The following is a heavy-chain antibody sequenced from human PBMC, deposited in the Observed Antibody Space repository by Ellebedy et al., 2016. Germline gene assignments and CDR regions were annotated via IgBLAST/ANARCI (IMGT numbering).Heavy chain of an antibody. CDR2: IGRAGDT. V-gene: IGHV3-13*01. J-gene: IGHJ2*01. CDR3: AREIVDRVATDWYFDL. Sequence: GESLKISCAASGFTFSNYDMHWVRQGTGKSLEWVSAIGRAGDTYYPGSVKGRFTISREDAKNSLYLQMNSLRAGDTAIYYCAREIVDRVATDWYFDLWGRGTLVTVSS. D-gene: IGHD5-12*01. CDR1: GFTFSNYD.